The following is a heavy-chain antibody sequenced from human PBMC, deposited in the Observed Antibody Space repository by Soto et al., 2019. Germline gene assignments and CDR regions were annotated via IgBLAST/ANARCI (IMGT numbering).Heavy chain of an antibody. CDR1: GYTFTSYG. Sequence: ASVKVSCKASGYTFTSYGISWVRQAPGQGLEWMGWISAYNGNTNYAQKLQGRVTMTTDTSTSTAYMELRSLRSDDTAVYYCARVNPAATYSNYATSSFDYWGQGTLVTVS. V-gene: IGHV1-18*01. D-gene: IGHD4-4*01. CDR2: ISAYNGNT. J-gene: IGHJ4*02. CDR3: ARVNPAATYSNYATSSFDY.